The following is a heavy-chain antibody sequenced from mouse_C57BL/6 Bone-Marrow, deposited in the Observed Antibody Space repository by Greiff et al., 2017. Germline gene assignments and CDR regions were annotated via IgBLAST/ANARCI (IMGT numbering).Heavy chain of an antibody. J-gene: IGHJ2*01. CDR1: GYTFTSYG. CDR2: IYPRSGNT. Sequence: VQLQQSGAELARPGASVKLSCKASGYTFTSYGISWVKQRTGQGLEWIGEIYPRSGNTSYNEKFKGKATLTADKSSSTAYMELLSLTSEDSAVYFCARGTTVVATDFDYWGQGTTLTVSS. CDR3: ARGTTVVATDFDY. D-gene: IGHD1-1*01. V-gene: IGHV1-81*01.